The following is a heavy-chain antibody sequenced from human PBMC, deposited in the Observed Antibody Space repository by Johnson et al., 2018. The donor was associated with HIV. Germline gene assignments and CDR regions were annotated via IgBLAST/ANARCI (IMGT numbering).Heavy chain of an antibody. Sequence: QVQLVESGGRVVRPGESLRLSCAASGFTFSSYAMHWVRQAPGKGLEWVGIISYDGSNKSYADSVKDRLTSSRDNSKNTLYLQMNSLRAEDTAVYYCAKDLSGYSYGYGAFDIWGQGTMVTVSS. J-gene: IGHJ3*02. CDR2: ISYDGSNK. CDR1: GFTFSSYA. CDR3: AKDLSGYSYGYGAFDI. D-gene: IGHD5-18*01. V-gene: IGHV3-30*04.